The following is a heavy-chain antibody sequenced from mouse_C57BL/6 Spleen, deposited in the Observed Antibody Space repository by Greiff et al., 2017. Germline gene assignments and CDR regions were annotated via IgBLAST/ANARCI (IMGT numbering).Heavy chain of an antibody. CDR2: IDPETGGT. CDR3: TREETTVVARYFDV. CDR1: GYTFTDYE. D-gene: IGHD1-1*01. V-gene: IGHV1-15*01. J-gene: IGHJ1*03. Sequence: QVQLQQSGAELVRPGASVTLSCKASGYTFTDYEMHWVKQTPVHGLEWIGAIDPETGGTAYNQKFKGKAILTADKSSSTAYMELRSLTSEDSAVYYCTREETTVVARYFDVWGTGTTVTVSS.